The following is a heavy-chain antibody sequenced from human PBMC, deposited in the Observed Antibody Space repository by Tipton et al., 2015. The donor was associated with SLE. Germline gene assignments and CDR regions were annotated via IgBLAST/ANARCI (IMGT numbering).Heavy chain of an antibody. CDR1: GFTFSSYA. J-gene: IGHJ4*02. CDR3: ARGGSSGYFPFY. Sequence: SLRLSCAASGFTFSSYAMHWVRQAPGKGLEWVAVISYDGSNKYYADSVKGRFTISRDNSKNTLYLQMNSLRAEDTAVYYCARGGSSGYFPFYWGQGTLVTVSS. V-gene: IGHV3-30*04. D-gene: IGHD3-22*01. CDR2: ISYDGSNK.